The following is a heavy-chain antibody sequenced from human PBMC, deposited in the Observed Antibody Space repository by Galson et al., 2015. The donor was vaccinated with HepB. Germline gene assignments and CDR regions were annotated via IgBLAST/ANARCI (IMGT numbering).Heavy chain of an antibody. V-gene: IGHV3-48*02. D-gene: IGHD2-2*01. CDR1: GFTFGDYA. CDR3: ASDSRARGDY. CDR2: ISSSSSTI. Sequence: SLRLSCAASGFTFGDYAMSWFRQAPGKGLEWVSYISSSSSTIYYADSVKGRFTISRDNAKNSLYLQMNSLRDEDTAVYYCASDSRARGDYWGQGTLVTVSS. J-gene: IGHJ4*02.